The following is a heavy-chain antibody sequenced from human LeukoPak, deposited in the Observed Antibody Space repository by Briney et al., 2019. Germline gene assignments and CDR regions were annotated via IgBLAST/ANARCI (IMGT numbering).Heavy chain of an antibody. CDR3: ARARKTRNIYGDYVFLFDY. V-gene: IGHV1-2*02. CDR2: INPNSGDT. J-gene: IGHJ4*02. Sequence: ASVKVSCKASGYTFSGYHMHWVRQAPGHGLEWMGWINPNSGDTKYAQNFRGRVTMTRDTSLSTAYMDLSRLRSDDTALYCCARARKTRNIYGDYVFLFDYWGQGTLVTVSS. CDR1: GYTFSGYH. D-gene: IGHD4-17*01.